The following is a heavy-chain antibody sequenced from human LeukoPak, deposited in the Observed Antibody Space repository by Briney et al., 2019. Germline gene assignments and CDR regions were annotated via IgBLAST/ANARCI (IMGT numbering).Heavy chain of an antibody. CDR1: GYTFTGYY. CDR2: INPSRRGT. J-gene: IGHJ4*02. D-gene: IGHD3-22*01. CDR3: ARDLGYYDRLAQFDC. Sequence: ASVKVSCKASGYTFTGYYIHWVRQAPGQGLEWMGWINPSRRGTDSAQQFQGRVTLTRDTSISTAYMELSRLRSDDTAVYYCARDLGYYDRLAQFDCWGQGTLVTV. V-gene: IGHV1-2*02.